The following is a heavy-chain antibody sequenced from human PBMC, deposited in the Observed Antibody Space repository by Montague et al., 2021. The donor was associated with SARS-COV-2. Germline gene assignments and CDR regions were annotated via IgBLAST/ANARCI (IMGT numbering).Heavy chain of an antibody. D-gene: IGHD3-3*01. CDR2: IKRGDT. V-gene: IGHV4-34*01. J-gene: IGHJ3*01. Sequence: SETLSLTCAVYGDSYNPWGQSFNNYHWGWIRQSQGKGLEWIGDIKRGDTKYNPSLGSRVTISADTATKQFSLRLTSVTAADTGVYYCARGQVTVFGVLIMLPAAGPLDVWGQGTMVTVSS. CDR1: GDSYNPWGQSFNNYH. CDR3: ARGQVTVFGVLIMLPAAGPLDV.